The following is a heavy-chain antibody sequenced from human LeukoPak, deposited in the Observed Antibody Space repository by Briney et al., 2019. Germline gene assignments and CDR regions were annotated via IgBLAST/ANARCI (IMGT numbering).Heavy chain of an antibody. CDR3: ARDTYYYDSSGYPSDY. J-gene: IGHJ4*02. CDR2: ISAYNGNT. D-gene: IGHD3-22*01. V-gene: IGHV1-18*04. CDR1: GYTFTGYY. Sequence: GASVKVSCKASGYTFTGYYMHWVRQAPGQGLEWMGWISAYNGNTNYAQKLQGRVTMTTDTSTSTAYMELRSLRSDDTAVYYCARDTYYYDSSGYPSDYWGQGTLVTVSS.